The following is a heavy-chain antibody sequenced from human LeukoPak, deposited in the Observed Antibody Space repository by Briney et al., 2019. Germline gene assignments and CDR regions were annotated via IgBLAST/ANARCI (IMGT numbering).Heavy chain of an antibody. J-gene: IGHJ4*02. CDR1: GFTFSSYA. CDR3: AKYFRADSGNYYRSFDY. V-gene: IGHV3-64*01. CDR2: ISSNGGST. D-gene: IGHD1-26*01. Sequence: GGCLRLSCAASGFTFSSYAMHWVRQAPGKGLEYVSAISSNGGSTYYANSVKGRFTISRDNSKNTLYLQMGSLRAEDTAVYYCAKYFRADSGNYYRSFDYWGQGTLVTVSS.